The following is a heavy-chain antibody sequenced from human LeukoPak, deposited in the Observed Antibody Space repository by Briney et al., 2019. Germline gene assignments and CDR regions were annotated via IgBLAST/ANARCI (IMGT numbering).Heavy chain of an antibody. J-gene: IGHJ3*02. Sequence: PGGSLRLSCAASGFTFSSYAMHWVRQALGKGLEWVAVISYDGSNKYYADSVKGRFTISRDNSKITLYLQMNSLRAEDTAVYYCANVYGDSLGVNAFDIWGQGTMVTVSS. CDR1: GFTFSSYA. V-gene: IGHV3-30*04. CDR2: ISYDGSNK. CDR3: ANVYGDSLGVNAFDI. D-gene: IGHD4-17*01.